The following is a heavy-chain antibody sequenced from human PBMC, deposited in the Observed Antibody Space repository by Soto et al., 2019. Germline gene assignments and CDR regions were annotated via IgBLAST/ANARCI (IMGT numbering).Heavy chain of an antibody. CDR1: GFTFGSYA. CDR2: INDNGNLR. J-gene: IGHJ4*02. D-gene: IGHD2-21*02. CDR3: AKAFGDWYPFEK. Sequence: PGGSLRLSCVASGFTFGSYAMTWFRRAPGKGLEWVSTINDNGNLRYYAESVRGRFTISRDNSKNTLYLQLNNLRAEDSARYYCAKAFGDWYPFEKWGLGALVTVSS. V-gene: IGHV3-23*01.